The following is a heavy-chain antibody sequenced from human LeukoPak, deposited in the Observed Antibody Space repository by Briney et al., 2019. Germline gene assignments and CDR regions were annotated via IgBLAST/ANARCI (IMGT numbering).Heavy chain of an antibody. CDR3: ARDQHYATDY. CDR1: GYMFTNYN. D-gene: IGHD2-2*01. Sequence: ASVKVSCKASGYMFTNYNMQWVRQAPGQGLEWMGMVSASGANTKYAQKSRGRVTMTSDTSTSTVYMELSSLISDDTAVYYCARDQHYATDYWGQGTLVTVYS. J-gene: IGHJ4*02. CDR2: VSASGANT. V-gene: IGHV1-46*03.